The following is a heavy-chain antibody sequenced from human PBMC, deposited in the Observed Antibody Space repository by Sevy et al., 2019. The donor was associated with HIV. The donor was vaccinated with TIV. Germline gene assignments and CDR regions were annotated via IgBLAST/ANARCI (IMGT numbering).Heavy chain of an antibody. V-gene: IGHV3-21*04. CDR2: ISDDSRYI. CDR3: ARDFTIFGVVSVIDY. Sequence: GGSLRLSCAASGFNFRTYSMNWVRQAPGKGLEWLSSISDDSRYIYYSDSVKGRFTISRANAKNLLFLQMNNLRVEDTAIYYSARDFTIFGVVSVIDYWGQGNLVTLSS. J-gene: IGHJ4*01. D-gene: IGHD3-3*01. CDR1: GFNFRTYS.